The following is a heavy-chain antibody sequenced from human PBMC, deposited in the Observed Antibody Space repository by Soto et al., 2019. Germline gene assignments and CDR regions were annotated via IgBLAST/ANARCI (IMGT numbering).Heavy chain of an antibody. CDR2: IGGSGSGT. J-gene: IGHJ2*01. CDR3: AKDRERGDYDLWYFDL. V-gene: IGHV3-23*01. CDR1: GSPFSTLP. Sequence: EVQLLESGGGLVQPGGPWDSPLPPSGSPFSTLPLAGAARVQGGGRGGVSAIGGSGSGTYYADSVKGRFTISRDNSKNTLYLQMNSLRAEDTAIYYCAKDRERGDYDLWYFDLWGRGTLVTVSS. D-gene: IGHD4-17*01.